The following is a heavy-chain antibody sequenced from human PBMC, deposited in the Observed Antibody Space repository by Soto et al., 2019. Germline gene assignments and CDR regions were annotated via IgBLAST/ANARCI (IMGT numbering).Heavy chain of an antibody. CDR1: GYTFTSYW. V-gene: IGHV5-10-1*01. D-gene: IGHD3-16*01. CDR2: IDSRDSYI. Sequence: GESLKISCKGSGYTFTSYWISWVRQMPGKGLEWMGRIDSRDSYINYSPSFQGRVTISADKSISTAYLQSDSLRASDTAMYYCARHRGSYGFFDYWGQGTLVTVSS. CDR3: ARHRGSYGFFDY. J-gene: IGHJ4*01.